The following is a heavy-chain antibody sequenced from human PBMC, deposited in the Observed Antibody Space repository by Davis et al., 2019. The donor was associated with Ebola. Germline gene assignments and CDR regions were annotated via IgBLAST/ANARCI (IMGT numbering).Heavy chain of an antibody. Sequence: ASVKVSCKASGYTFTGYYMHWVRQAPGQGLEWMGWINPNSGGTNYAQKFQGRVTMTRDTSISTAYMELSRLRSDDTAVYYCAKDHQYSSSAGVDYWGQGTLVTVSS. J-gene: IGHJ4*02. CDR2: INPNSGGT. D-gene: IGHD6-6*01. CDR3: AKDHQYSSSAGVDY. V-gene: IGHV1-2*02. CDR1: GYTFTGYY.